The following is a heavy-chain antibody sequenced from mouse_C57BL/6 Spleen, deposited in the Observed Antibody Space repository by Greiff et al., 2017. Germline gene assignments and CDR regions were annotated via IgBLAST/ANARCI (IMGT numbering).Heavy chain of an antibody. Sequence: EVQLVESGPGLVKPSQSLSLTCSVTGYSITSGYYWNWIRQFPGNKLEWMGYISYDGSNNYNPSLKNRISITRDTSKIQFFLKLNSVTTEDTATYYCARKGYDYDVYFDVWGTGTTVTVSS. D-gene: IGHD2-4*01. V-gene: IGHV3-6*01. CDR3: ARKGYDYDVYFDV. J-gene: IGHJ1*03. CDR1: GYSITSGYY. CDR2: ISYDGSN.